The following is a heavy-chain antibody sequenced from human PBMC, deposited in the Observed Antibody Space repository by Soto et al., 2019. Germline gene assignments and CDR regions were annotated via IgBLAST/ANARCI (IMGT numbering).Heavy chain of an antibody. D-gene: IGHD4-4*01. V-gene: IGHV1-46*03. Sequence: GASVKVSCKASGYTFTSEYINFVRLSRRLGLEWMAIIDHSGGSRSYAHTFQARVTMTGDMSTSTVYTELTCLSSDDTAVYYCARSVTADYWGQGTLVTVSS. CDR2: IDHSGGSR. CDR3: ARSVTADY. J-gene: IGHJ4*02. CDR1: GYTFTSEY.